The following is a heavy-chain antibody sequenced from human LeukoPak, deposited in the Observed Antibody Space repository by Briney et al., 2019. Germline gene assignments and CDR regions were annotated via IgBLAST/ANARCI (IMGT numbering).Heavy chain of an antibody. V-gene: IGHV5-51*01. J-gene: IGHJ5*02. CDR2: IYPRDSDT. CDR1: GYSFTSYW. D-gene: IGHD3-10*01. Sequence: PGESLKISCKGSGYSFTSYWIGWVRQMPGKGLEWMGIIYPRDSDTRYSPSFQGQVTISADKSISTAYLQWSSLKASDTAMYYCARLFRGVTVDNNWFDPWGQGTLVTVSS. CDR3: ARLFRGVTVDNNWFDP.